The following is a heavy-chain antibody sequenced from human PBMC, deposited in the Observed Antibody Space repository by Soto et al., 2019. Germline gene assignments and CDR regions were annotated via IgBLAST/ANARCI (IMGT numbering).Heavy chain of an antibody. Sequence: PGETLKLSCKVSGYSFTSCWFCWGRQLPGQGLEWMGIIYPGDSDTRYSPSFQGQVTISADKSISTAYLQWSSLKASDTAMYYCARCLIAAAGTSNLYYYYYGMDVWGQGTTVTVSS. CDR3: ARCLIAAAGTSNLYYYYYGMDV. D-gene: IGHD6-13*01. CDR1: GYSFTSCW. CDR2: IYPGDSDT. V-gene: IGHV5-51*01. J-gene: IGHJ6*02.